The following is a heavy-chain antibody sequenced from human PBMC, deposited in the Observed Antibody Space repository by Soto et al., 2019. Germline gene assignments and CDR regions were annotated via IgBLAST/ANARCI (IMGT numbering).Heavy chain of an antibody. CDR2: ISTYNGNT. CDR1: GYTFTSYG. V-gene: IGHV1-18*01. CDR3: ARSLGYSSSDWFDP. Sequence: QVQLVQSGAEVKKPGASVKVSCKASGYTFTSYGITWVRQAPGQGLEWMGWISTYNGNTNYEQKLQGRVTMSTDTSTSTAYMELRSLRSDDTAVYYCARSLGYSSSDWFDPWGQGTLVTVSS. D-gene: IGHD6-6*01. J-gene: IGHJ5*02.